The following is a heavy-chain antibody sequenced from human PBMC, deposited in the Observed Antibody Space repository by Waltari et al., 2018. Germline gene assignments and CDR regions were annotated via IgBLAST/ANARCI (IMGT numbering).Heavy chain of an antibody. CDR1: GGSFSGYY. D-gene: IGHD2-15*01. J-gene: IGHJ2*01. CDR2: INHSGST. V-gene: IGHV4-34*01. Sequence: QVQLQQWGAGLLKPSETLSLTCAVYGGSFSGYYWSWIRQPPGKGLEWIGEINHSGSTNYNPSLKSQVTISVDTSKNQFSLKLSSVTAADTAVYYCARGPQRVRHVVVVAATGWYFDLWGRGTLVTVSS. CDR3: ARGPQRVRHVVVVAATGWYFDL.